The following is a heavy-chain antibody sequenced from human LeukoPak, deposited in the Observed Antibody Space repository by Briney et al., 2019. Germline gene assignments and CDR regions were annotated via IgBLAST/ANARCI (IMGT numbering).Heavy chain of an antibody. CDR2: IKQDGSEK. D-gene: IGHD2-2*01. Sequence: GGSLRLSCAASGFTFSSYWMSWVRQAPGKGLEWVATIKQDGSEKYLVDSVKGRFTISRDNAKNSLYLQMNSLRGEDTAVYYCARGRRVPAAMGNWFDTWGQGTLVTVSS. J-gene: IGHJ5*02. CDR3: ARGRRVPAAMGNWFDT. V-gene: IGHV3-7*01. CDR1: GFTFSSYW.